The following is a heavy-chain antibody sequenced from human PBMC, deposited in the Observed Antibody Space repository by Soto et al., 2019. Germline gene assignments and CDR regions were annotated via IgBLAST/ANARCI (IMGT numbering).Heavy chain of an antibody. CDR2: IKTDGSST. V-gene: IGHV3-74*01. Sequence: GGSLRLSCAASGFTFSSYWMHWVRQAPGKGLVWVSRIKTDGSSTNYADSVKGRFTISRDNAKNMLYLQMNSLRPEDTAVYYCTREKFDPWGLGTLVTVS. J-gene: IGHJ5*02. CDR1: GFTFSSYW. CDR3: TREKFDP.